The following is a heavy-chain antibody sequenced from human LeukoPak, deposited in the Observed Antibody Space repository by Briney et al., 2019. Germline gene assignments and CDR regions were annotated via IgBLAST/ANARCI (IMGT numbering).Heavy chain of an antibody. J-gene: IGHJ5*02. D-gene: IGHD1-14*01. Sequence: SETLSLTCTVSGGSISSHYWSWIRQPPGKGLEWIGYIYYSGSTNYNPSLKSRVTISVDTSKNQFSLKLSSVTAADAAVYYCARVVLTGGWFDPWGQGTLVTVSS. CDR1: GGSISSHY. CDR3: ARVVLTGGWFDP. V-gene: IGHV4-59*11. CDR2: IYYSGST.